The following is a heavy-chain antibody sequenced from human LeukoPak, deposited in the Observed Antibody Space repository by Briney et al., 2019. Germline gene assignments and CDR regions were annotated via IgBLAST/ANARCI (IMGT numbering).Heavy chain of an antibody. CDR1: GFTFSSYA. Sequence: PGGSLRLSCAASGFTFSSYAMSWVRQAPGKGLEWVSAISGSGGSTYYADSVKGRFTISRDSSKNTLYLQMNSLRAEDTTVYYCAKELTYGDYDNDAFDIWGQGTMVTVSS. CDR3: AKELTYGDYDNDAFDI. J-gene: IGHJ3*02. D-gene: IGHD4-17*01. V-gene: IGHV3-23*01. CDR2: ISGSGGST.